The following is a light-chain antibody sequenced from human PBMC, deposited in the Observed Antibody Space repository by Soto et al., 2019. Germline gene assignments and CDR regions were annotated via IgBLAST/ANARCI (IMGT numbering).Light chain of an antibody. CDR3: QQYHSRPA. V-gene: IGKV1-5*01. CDR2: DAS. CDR1: QSISSW. Sequence: DIQMTQSPSTLSASIGDKVTITCRATQSISSWLAWYKHKPGEAPKLLIYDASDLETGVPLRLSGRGSGTEFTLTISSLTSEDYAVYYCQQYHSRPAFGHGTKVDIK. J-gene: IGKJ1*01.